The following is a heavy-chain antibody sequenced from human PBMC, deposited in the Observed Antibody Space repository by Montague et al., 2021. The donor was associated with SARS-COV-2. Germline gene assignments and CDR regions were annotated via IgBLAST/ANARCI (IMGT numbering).Heavy chain of an antibody. CDR1: GDSVSSHIAT. CDR2: TYYRSKWYN. J-gene: IGHJ2*01. D-gene: IGHD2-21*02. V-gene: IGHV6-1*01. CDR3: ARAYCGGDCYFYWYFDL. Sequence: CAISGDSVSSHIATWNWIRQSPSKGLEWLGMTYYRSKWYNDYAVSVKSRVIINPDTSNNRISLQLNSVTPEDTAAYYCARAYCGGDCYFYWYFDLWGRGTLVTVSS.